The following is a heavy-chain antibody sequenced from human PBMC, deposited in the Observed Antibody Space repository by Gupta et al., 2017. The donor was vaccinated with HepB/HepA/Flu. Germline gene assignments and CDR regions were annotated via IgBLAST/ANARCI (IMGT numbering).Heavy chain of an antibody. J-gene: IGHJ5*02. D-gene: IGHD2-15*01. CDR2: IYYSGST. V-gene: IGHV4-59*08. CDR3: ARGYCSGGSCYSGWFDP. Sequence: QVQLQESGPGLVKPSETLSLTCTVSGGSISSYSWSWIRQPPGKGLEWIGYIYYSGSTNYNPSLKSRVTISVDTSKNQFSLKLSSVTAADTAVYYCARGYCSGGSCYSGWFDPWGQGTLVTVSS. CDR1: GGSISSYS.